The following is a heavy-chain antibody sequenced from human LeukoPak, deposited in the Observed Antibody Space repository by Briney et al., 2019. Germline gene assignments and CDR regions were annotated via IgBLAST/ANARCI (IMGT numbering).Heavy chain of an antibody. CDR2: IWYDGSNK. V-gene: IGHV3-33*08. CDR1: GFTFSSYG. CDR3: ARDVFAQGYCSSTSCHPPDYYYGMDV. Sequence: GGSLRLSFAASGFTFSSYGMHWVRQAPGKGLEWVAVIWYDGSNKYYADSVKGRFTISRDNSKNTLYLQMNSLRAEDTAVYYCARDVFAQGYCSSTSCHPPDYYYGMDVWGQGTTVTVSS. D-gene: IGHD2-2*01. J-gene: IGHJ6*02.